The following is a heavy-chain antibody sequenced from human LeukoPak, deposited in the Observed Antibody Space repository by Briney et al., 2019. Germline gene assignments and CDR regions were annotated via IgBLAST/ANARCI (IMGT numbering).Heavy chain of an antibody. V-gene: IGHV3-23*01. CDR2: ISGSGGST. CDR1: GFTFSSYA. CDR3: AKESPHSYCSSTSCYSPNWFDP. Sequence: GGSLRLSCAASGFTFSSYAMSWVRQAPGKGLEWVSAISGSGGSTYYADSVKGRFTISRDNSKNTLYLQMNSLRAEDTAIYYCAKESPHSYCSSTSCYSPNWFDPRGQGTLVTVSS. J-gene: IGHJ5*02. D-gene: IGHD2-2*01.